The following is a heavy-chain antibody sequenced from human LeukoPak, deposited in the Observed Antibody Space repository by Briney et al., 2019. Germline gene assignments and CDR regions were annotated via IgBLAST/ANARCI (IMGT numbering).Heavy chain of an antibody. Sequence: ASVKVSCKASGYTFTSYDINWGRQATRQGLGWKGWVNPNGGKTGYSQKFQGRVTMPRQTSIRTAYMELSSLRSEHTAVYYCARRPRITMVRGGQWYYYMDVWGKGTTVTIPS. CDR1: GYTFTSYD. V-gene: IGHV1-8*01. CDR2: VNPNGGKT. J-gene: IGHJ6*03. CDR3: ARRPRITMVRGGQWYYYMDV. D-gene: IGHD3-10*01.